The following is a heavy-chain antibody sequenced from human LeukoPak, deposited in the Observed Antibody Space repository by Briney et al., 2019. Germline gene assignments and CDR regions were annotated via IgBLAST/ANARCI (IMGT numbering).Heavy chain of an antibody. J-gene: IGHJ4*02. CDR1: GFTFSSYS. CDR3: AREGGSGSYYNYQDY. V-gene: IGHV3-21*01. CDR2: ISSSSSYI. D-gene: IGHD3-10*01. Sequence: PGGSLRLSCAASGFTFSSYSMNWVRQAPGKGLEWVSSISSSSSYIYYADSVKGRFTISRDNAKNSLYLQMNSLRAEDTAVYYCAREGGSGSYYNYQDYWGQGTLVTVSS.